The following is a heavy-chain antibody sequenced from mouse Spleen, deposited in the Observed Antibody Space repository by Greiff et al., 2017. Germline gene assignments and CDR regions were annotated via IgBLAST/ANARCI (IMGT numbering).Heavy chain of an antibody. CDR2: IDPSDSYT. J-gene: IGHJ2*01. D-gene: IGHD2-4*01. Sequence: QVQLQQPGAELVMPGASVKLSCKASGYTFTSYWMHWVKQRPGQGLEWIGEIDPSDSYTNYNQKFKGKATLTVDKSSSTAYMQLSSLTSEDSAVYYCARYRDYALDYWGQGTTLTVSS. CDR1: GYTFTSYW. CDR3: ARYRDYALDY. V-gene: IGHV1-69*01.